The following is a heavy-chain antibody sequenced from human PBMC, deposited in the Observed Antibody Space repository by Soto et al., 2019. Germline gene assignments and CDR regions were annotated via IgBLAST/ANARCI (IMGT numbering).Heavy chain of an antibody. CDR1: GFTFSSYE. J-gene: IGHJ3*02. V-gene: IGHV3-48*03. Sequence: GGSLRLSCAASGFTFSSYEMNWVRQAPGKGLEWVSYISSSVSTIYYADSVKGRFTISRDNAKNSLYLQMNSLRAEDTAVYYCARAGIVGAKGDAFDIWGQGTMVTVSS. CDR3: ARAGIVGAKGDAFDI. CDR2: ISSSVSTI. D-gene: IGHD1-26*01.